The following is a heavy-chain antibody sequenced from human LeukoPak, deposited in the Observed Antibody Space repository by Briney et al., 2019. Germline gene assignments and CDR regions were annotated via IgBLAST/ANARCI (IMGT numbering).Heavy chain of an antibody. CDR3: ARHLDWLSINFYYGMDV. CDR2: IYPGDSDT. V-gene: IGHV5-51*01. D-gene: IGHD3/OR15-3a*01. J-gene: IGHJ6*02. Sequence: GESLKISCEAFGYTFTTYWIAWVRQMPGKGLEWLGIIYPGDSDTRYSPSFQGQVTISADKSTRTAYLQWSSLKASDTGIYYCARHLDWLSINFYYGMDVWGQGTTVTVSS. CDR1: GYTFTTYW.